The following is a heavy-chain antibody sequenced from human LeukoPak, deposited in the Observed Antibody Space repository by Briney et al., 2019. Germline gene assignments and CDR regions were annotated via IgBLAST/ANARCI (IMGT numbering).Heavy chain of an antibody. V-gene: IGHV3-48*03. CDR2: ISSRGITI. CDR3: ARDSVRDSSGYYYRYYFDY. D-gene: IGHD3-22*01. J-gene: IGHJ4*02. CDR1: GFTFSTYE. Sequence: PGGSLRLSCAASGFTFSTYEMNWVRQAPGKGLEWVSHISSRGITIYYADSVKGRFTISRDNAKNSLYLQMNSLRAEDTAVYYCARDSVRDSSGYYYRYYFDYWGQGTLVTVSS.